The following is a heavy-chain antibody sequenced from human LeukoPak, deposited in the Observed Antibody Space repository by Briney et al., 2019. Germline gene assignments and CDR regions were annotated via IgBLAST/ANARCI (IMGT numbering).Heavy chain of an antibody. Sequence: GGSLRLSCAASGFTFSSYSMNWVRQAPGKGLEWVSYISSSSSTVYYADSVKGRFTISRDNAKNSLYLQMNSLRAEDTAVYYCAREGWLRVDYWGQGTLVTVSS. CDR1: GFTFSSYS. J-gene: IGHJ4*02. CDR2: ISSSSSTV. V-gene: IGHV3-48*01. D-gene: IGHD5-12*01. CDR3: AREGWLRVDY.